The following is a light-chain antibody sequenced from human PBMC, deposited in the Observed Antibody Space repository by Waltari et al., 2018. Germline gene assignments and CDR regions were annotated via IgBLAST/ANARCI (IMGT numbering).Light chain of an antibody. CDR3: MQTLQTPPWT. V-gene: IGKV2-28*01. J-gene: IGKJ1*01. Sequence: DIVMTQSPFSLPVTPGEPASISCRFSLSLLRSDGYNLLDWYRQRPGQSPQLLIYVGSHRPSGVPDRFSGSGSGTEFTLEISRVEAEDVGVYYCMQTLQTPPWTFGQGTKVEIK. CDR1: LSLLRSDGYNL. CDR2: VGS.